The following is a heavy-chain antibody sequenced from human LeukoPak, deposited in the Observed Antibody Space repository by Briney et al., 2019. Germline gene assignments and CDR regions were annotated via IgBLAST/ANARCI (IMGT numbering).Heavy chain of an antibody. D-gene: IGHD4-11*01. CDR1: GGSISSYY. CDR3: ARTRLVQYYCDY. V-gene: IGHV4-59*08. CDR2: IYYSGST. J-gene: IGHJ4*02. Sequence: SETLSLTCTVSGGSISSYYWSWIRQPPGKGLEWIGYIYYSGSTNYNPSLKSRVTISVDTSKNQFSLKLSSVTAADTAAYYCARTRLVQYYCDYWGQGTLDTVSS.